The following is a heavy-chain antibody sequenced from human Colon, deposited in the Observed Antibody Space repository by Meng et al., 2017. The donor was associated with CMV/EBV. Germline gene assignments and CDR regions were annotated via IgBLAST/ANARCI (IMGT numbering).Heavy chain of an antibody. D-gene: IGHD5-24*01. CDR2: TRYDGNFE. J-gene: IGHJ4*02. CDR1: GFILSLYD. CDR3: VKGREGHNSYSFDL. Sequence: GESLKISCGTSGFILSLYDIRWVRQAPGKGLEWVAYTRYDGNFESYVDSVKGRYTISRDKSKSTVYLQMKSLRGEDTAVYYCVKGREGHNSYSFDLWGQGTPVTVSS. V-gene: IGHV3-30*02.